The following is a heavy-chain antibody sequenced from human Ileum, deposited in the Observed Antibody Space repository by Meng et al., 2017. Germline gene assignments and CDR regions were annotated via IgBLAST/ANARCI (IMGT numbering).Heavy chain of an antibody. V-gene: IGHV1-18*01. CDR3: ARDQIGDYVWDY. CDR2: VSTYNDDT. J-gene: IGHJ4*02. CDR1: GYTFTSTNYG. D-gene: IGHD4-17*01. Sequence: QGQLVQAGAEVKKPGASEKGACKASGYTFTSTNYGISWMRQAPGQGLEWMGWVSTYNDDTNHVQKFQDRVTMTTDTSTSTVYMELRSLRSDDTAVYYCARDQIGDYVWDYWGQGTLVTVSS.